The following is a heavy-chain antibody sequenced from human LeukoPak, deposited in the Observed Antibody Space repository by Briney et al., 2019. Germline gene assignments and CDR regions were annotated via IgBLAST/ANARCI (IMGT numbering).Heavy chain of an antibody. CDR3: AREARVWFGELLSRNYMDV. CDR1: GYTFTGYY. V-gene: IGHV1-2*02. D-gene: IGHD3-10*01. J-gene: IGHJ6*03. Sequence: ASVRVSCKASGYTFTGYYMHWVRQAPGQGLEWMGWINPNSGGTNYAQKFQGRVTMTRDTSISTAYMELSRLRSDDTAVYYCAREARVWFGELLSRNYMDVWGKGTTVTVSS. CDR2: INPNSGGT.